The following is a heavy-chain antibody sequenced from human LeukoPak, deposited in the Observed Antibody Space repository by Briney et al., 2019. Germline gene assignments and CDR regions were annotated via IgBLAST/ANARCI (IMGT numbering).Heavy chain of an antibody. CDR1: GGSFSGYY. Sequence: SETLSLTCAVCGGSFSGYYWSWIRQPPGKGLEWIGEINHSGSTNYNPSLKSRVTVSVDTSNNQCSLKLTSVTAADTAVYYCARVSSSWNPYYFDYWGQGTLVTVSS. J-gene: IGHJ4*02. CDR3: ARVSSSWNPYYFDY. V-gene: IGHV4-34*01. D-gene: IGHD6-13*01. CDR2: INHSGST.